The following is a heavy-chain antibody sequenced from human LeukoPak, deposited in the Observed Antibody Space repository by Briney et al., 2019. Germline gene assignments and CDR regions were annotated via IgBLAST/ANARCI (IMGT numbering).Heavy chain of an antibody. CDR1: GGSISNYY. D-gene: IGHD6-19*01. V-gene: IGHV4-4*07. CDR2: IHTNGNT. CDR3: ARGAYSSGWAYFDH. Sequence: SQTLSLTCTVSGGSISNYYWSWIRQPAGKGLEWIGRIHTNGNTYYNPSLKSRVTMSVDMSKNQFSLKLTSVTAADTAVYYCARGAYSSGWAYFDHWGQGTLVTVSS. J-gene: IGHJ4*02.